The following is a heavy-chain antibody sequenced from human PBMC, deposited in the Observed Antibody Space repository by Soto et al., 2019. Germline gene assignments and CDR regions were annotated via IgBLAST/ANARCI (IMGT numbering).Heavy chain of an antibody. CDR1: GFTFSSYA. CDR3: ARTPLY. J-gene: IGHJ4*02. Sequence: GGSLRLSCAASGFTFSSYAMHWVRQAPGKGLEWVAVISYDGSNKYYADSVKGRFTISRDNSKNTLYLQMNSLRAEDTAVYYCARTPLYWGQGTLVTSPQ. CDR2: ISYDGSNK. V-gene: IGHV3-30-3*01.